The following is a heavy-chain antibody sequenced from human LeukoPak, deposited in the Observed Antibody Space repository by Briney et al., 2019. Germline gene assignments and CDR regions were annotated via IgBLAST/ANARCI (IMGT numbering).Heavy chain of an antibody. Sequence: GGSLRLSCAASGFTFSSYAMHWVRQAPGKGLEWVAVISYDGSNKYYADSVKGRFTISRDNSKNTLYLQMNSLRAEDTAVYYCARDSIVVVIATSFGYWGQGTLVTVSS. CDR2: ISYDGSNK. J-gene: IGHJ4*02. V-gene: IGHV3-30-3*01. CDR3: ARDSIVVVIATSFGY. D-gene: IGHD2-21*01. CDR1: GFTFSSYA.